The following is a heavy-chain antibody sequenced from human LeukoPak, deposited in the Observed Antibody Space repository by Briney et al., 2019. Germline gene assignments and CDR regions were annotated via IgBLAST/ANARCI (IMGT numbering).Heavy chain of an antibody. V-gene: IGHV4-34*01. CDR2: MYYSGSS. J-gene: IGHJ4*02. Sequence: SETLSLTCAVYGGSFSGYYWSWIRQPPGKGLEWIGSMYYSGSSYYNQSLKSRVTISVDTSKNQFSLKLTSVTAADTAVYYCARHYYDSSGYYPWYFDYWGQGALVTVSS. CDR3: ARHYYDSSGYYPWYFDY. D-gene: IGHD3-22*01. CDR1: GGSFSGYY.